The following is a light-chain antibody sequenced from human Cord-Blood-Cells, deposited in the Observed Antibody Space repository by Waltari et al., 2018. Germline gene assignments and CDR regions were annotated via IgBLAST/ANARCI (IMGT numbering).Light chain of an antibody. CDR1: SSDVGGYNY. V-gene: IGLV2-11*01. CDR3: CSYAGSYTRV. CDR2: DVS. J-gene: IGLJ3*02. Sequence: QSALTQPRSVSGSPGQSVTISCTGTSSDVGGYNYVSWYQQHPGNAPKLMIYDVSKRPSGVPDRCSGSKSGNTASLTISGLQAEDEADYYCCSYAGSYTRVFGGGTKLTVL.